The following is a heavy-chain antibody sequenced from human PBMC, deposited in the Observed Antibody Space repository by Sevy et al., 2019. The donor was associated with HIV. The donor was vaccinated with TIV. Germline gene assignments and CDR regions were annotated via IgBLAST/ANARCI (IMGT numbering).Heavy chain of an antibody. Sequence: ASVKVSCKASGYTFTSYAMHWVRQAPGQRLEWMGWINAGNGNTKYSQKFQGSVTITRDTSASTAYMELSSLRSEDTAVYYCARDGLRWELPFDYWGQRTLVTVSS. V-gene: IGHV1-3*01. CDR1: GYTFTSYA. CDR3: ARDGLRWELPFDY. J-gene: IGHJ4*02. D-gene: IGHD1-26*01. CDR2: INAGNGNT.